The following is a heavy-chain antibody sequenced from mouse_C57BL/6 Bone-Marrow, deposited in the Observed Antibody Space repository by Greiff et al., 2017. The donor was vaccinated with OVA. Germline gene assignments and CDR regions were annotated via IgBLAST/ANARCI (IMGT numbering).Heavy chain of an antibody. V-gene: IGHV1-64*01. Sequence: QVQLQQPGAELVKPGASVKLSFKASGYPFTRYWMHWVKQRPGHGLEWIGMIHPNSGSTNYNEKFTSKATLTVDKASSTAYMQLSSLTSEDSAVYYCARLGRDFDYWGQGTTLTVSS. CDR1: GYPFTRYW. CDR2: IHPNSGST. D-gene: IGHD4-1*01. CDR3: ARLGRDFDY. J-gene: IGHJ2*01.